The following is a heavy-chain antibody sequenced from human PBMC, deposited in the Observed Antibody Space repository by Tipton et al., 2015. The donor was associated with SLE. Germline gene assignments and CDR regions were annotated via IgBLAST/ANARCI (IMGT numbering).Heavy chain of an antibody. J-gene: IGHJ6*03. CDR2: IYYSGST. Sequence: TLSLTCTVSGGSMSGYHWSWIRQTPGKGLEWIGYIYYSGSTNYNPSLKSRVTISVDTSKHQFSLKLSSVTAADTAVYYCARSGSYPYYYYYMDVWGKGTTVTVSS. D-gene: IGHD1-26*01. CDR1: GGSMSGYH. CDR3: ARSGSYPYYYYYMDV. V-gene: IGHV4-59*01.